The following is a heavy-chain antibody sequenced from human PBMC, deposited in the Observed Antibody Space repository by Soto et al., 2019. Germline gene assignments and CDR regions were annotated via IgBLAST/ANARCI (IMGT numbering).Heavy chain of an antibody. CDR2: FNPDNQNT. D-gene: IGHD3-16*01. J-gene: IGHJ4*02. Sequence: GASVKVSSKVSGYRFTTYGINWVRQAPGQGLEWVGWFNPDNQNTNYAQKFQDRVSLTTDSSTNTAYMELRDLRSDDTAVDYCARVRFGDHFDFWGQGSLVTVSS. CDR1: GYRFTTYG. V-gene: IGHV1-18*01. CDR3: ARVRFGDHFDF.